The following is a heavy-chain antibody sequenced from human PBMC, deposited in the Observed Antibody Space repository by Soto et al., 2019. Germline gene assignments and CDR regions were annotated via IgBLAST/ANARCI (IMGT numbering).Heavy chain of an antibody. V-gene: IGHV3-23*01. J-gene: IGHJ6*02. D-gene: IGHD1-26*01. CDR2: ISGSGGST. CDR3: AKRIVGATRYYYGMDV. CDR1: GFTFSSYA. Sequence: PGGSLRLSCAASGFTFSSYAMSWVRQAPGKGLEWVSAISGSGGSTYYADSVKGRFTISRDNSKNTLYLQMNSLRAEDTAVYYCAKRIVGATRYYYGMDVWGQGTTVTVS.